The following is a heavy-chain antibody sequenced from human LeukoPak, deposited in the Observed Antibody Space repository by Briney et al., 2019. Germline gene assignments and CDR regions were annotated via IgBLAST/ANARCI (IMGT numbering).Heavy chain of an antibody. Sequence: SETLSLTCTVSGGSLSSYYWSWIRQPPGKGLEWIAYISDIGSINYNPSLKSRVTIPLDTSKNQFSLKLSSVTAADTAVYYCAGHHPRNTVDFWGQGTLVTVSS. CDR1: GGSLSSYY. J-gene: IGHJ4*02. CDR3: AGHHPRNTVDF. D-gene: IGHD2/OR15-2a*01. V-gene: IGHV4-59*08. CDR2: ISDIGSI.